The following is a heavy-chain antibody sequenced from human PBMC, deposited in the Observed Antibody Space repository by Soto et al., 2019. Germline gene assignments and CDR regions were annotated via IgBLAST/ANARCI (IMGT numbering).Heavy chain of an antibody. V-gene: IGHV1-2*04. CDR2: IYPNSGVT. D-gene: IGHD1-1*01. CDR3: ASGSAVAGATLDDYYSQVDV. J-gene: IGHJ6*03. CDR1: GDTFTDYY. Sequence: QVQLVQSGAEMKKPGASVTVSCRSSGDTFTDYYIHWVRQAPGQGLEWMGWIYPNSGVTKYAQKCMGWVRMNRETSISTAYMQLSRLRPDDTALYYWASGSAVAGATLDDYYSQVDV.